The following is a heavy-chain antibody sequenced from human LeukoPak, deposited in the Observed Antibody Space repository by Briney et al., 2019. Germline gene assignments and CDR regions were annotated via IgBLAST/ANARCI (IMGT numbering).Heavy chain of an antibody. CDR3: ARDLVDTAIGEASNWFDP. V-gene: IGHV1-2*06. Sequence: ASVEVSCKASGYTFTGYYMHWVRQAPGQGLEWMGRINPNSGGTNYAQKFQGRVTMTRDTSISTAYMEPSRLRSDDTAVYYCARDLVDTAIGEASNWFDPWGQGTLVTVSS. CDR2: INPNSGGT. D-gene: IGHD5-18*01. CDR1: GYTFTGYY. J-gene: IGHJ5*02.